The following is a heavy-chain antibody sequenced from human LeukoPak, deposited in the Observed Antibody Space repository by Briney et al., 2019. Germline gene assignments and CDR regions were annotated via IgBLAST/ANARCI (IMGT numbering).Heavy chain of an antibody. V-gene: IGHV3-7*01. J-gene: IGHJ3*02. CDR3: ARDPYSRDAFDI. D-gene: IGHD5-18*01. Sequence: GGSLRLSCAASGFTVSSNYMNWVRQAPGKGLEWVANIKQDGSEKYYVDSVKGRFTISRDNAKNSLYLQMNSLRAEDTAVYYCARDPYSRDAFDIWGQGTMVTVSS. CDR1: GFTVSSNY. CDR2: IKQDGSEK.